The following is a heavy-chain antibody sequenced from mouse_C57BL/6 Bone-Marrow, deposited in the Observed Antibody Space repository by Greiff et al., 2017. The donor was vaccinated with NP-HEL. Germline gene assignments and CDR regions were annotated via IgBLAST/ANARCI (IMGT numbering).Heavy chain of an antibody. Sequence: EVMLVESGGGLVQPGGSLKLSCAASGFTFSDYGMAWVRQAPRKGPEWVAFISNLAYSIYYADTVTGRFTLSRENAKNTLYLEMSSLRSEDTAMYYCARDDGSSYRWYFDVWGTGTTVTVSS. CDR1: GFTFSDYG. J-gene: IGHJ1*03. CDR2: ISNLAYSI. D-gene: IGHD1-1*01. CDR3: ARDDGSSYRWYFDV. V-gene: IGHV5-15*04.